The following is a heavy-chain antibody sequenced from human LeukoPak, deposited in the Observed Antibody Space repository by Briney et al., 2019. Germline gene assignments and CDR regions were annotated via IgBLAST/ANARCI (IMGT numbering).Heavy chain of an antibody. V-gene: IGHV3-23*01. CDR1: GLTFSSYA. Sequence: GGSLRLSCAASGLTFSSYAMSWVRQAPGKGLEWVSAISGSGGSTYYADSVKGRFTISGDNSKNTLYLQMNSLRAEDTAVYYCAKDYDFWSGYSDYWGQGTLVTVSS. CDR2: ISGSGGST. CDR3: AKDYDFWSGYSDY. J-gene: IGHJ4*02. D-gene: IGHD3-3*01.